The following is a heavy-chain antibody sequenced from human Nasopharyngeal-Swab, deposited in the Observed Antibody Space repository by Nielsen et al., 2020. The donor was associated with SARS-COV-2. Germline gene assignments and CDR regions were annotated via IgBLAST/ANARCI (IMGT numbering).Heavy chain of an antibody. Sequence: ASVKVSCKASGYTFTSYDINWVRQATGQGLEWMGWMNPNSGNTGYAQKFQGRVTMTRNTSISTAYMELSSLRSEDTAVCYCARFGPGYSSGWYGNDYWGQGTLVTVSS. J-gene: IGHJ4*02. CDR1: GYTFTSYD. V-gene: IGHV1-8*01. CDR3: ARFGPGYSSGWYGNDY. D-gene: IGHD6-19*01. CDR2: MNPNSGNT.